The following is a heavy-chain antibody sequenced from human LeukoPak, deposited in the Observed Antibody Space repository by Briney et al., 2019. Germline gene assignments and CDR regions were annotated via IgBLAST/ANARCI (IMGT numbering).Heavy chain of an antibody. CDR3: AKEGPFGIGYYFDY. Sequence: PGGSLRLSCAASGFTFSRYAISWVRQAPGKGLEWVSAISGSGGSTYYADSVKGRFTISRDVSKNTLNLQMNSLRAEDTAVYYCAKEGPFGIGYYFDYWGQGTLVTVSS. CDR2: ISGSGGST. D-gene: IGHD3-16*01. CDR1: GFTFSRYA. J-gene: IGHJ4*02. V-gene: IGHV3-23*01.